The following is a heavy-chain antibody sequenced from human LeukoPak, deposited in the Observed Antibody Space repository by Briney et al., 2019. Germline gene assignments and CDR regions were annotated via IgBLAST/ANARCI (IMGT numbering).Heavy chain of an antibody. Sequence: EGSLRLSCAASGFTFSTYWMHWVRQAPGKGLVWVSRINGDGSSSTYADSVKGRFTISRDNAKNTLYLQMNSLRTEDTAVYYCTRNPGMDVWGQGTTVTVSS. CDR3: TRNPGMDV. J-gene: IGHJ6*02. CDR1: GFTFSTYW. CDR2: INGDGSSS. V-gene: IGHV3-74*01.